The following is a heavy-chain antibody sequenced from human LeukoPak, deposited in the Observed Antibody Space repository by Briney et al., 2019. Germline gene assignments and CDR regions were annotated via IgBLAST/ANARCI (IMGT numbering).Heavy chain of an antibody. CDR3: ARGRVSSSTWHSTYYNYFYMDV. V-gene: IGHV4-59*01. D-gene: IGHD5-12*01. CDR2: VDHTGIT. Sequence: SETLSLTCTVSGGSISSYYWTWIRQPPGKGLEWIGYVDHTGITNFSPSLNGRVSISRDTTKNLFSLRVRSVTAADTAVYFCARGRVSSSTWHSTYYNYFYMDVWGKGTTVTVSS. J-gene: IGHJ6*03. CDR1: GGSISSYY.